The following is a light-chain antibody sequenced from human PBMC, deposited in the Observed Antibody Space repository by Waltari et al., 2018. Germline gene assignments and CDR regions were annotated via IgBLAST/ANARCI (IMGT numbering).Light chain of an antibody. J-gene: IGLJ3*02. Sequence: SYELTQPPSVSVSPGQTASITCSGTELGDKYSCWYQQKPGQSPILVIYQDTKRPSGIPARFSGSNSGNTATLTISATQTMDEADYYCQAWDSSTVVFGGGTKLTVL. V-gene: IGLV3-1*01. CDR2: QDT. CDR1: ELGDKY. CDR3: QAWDSSTVV.